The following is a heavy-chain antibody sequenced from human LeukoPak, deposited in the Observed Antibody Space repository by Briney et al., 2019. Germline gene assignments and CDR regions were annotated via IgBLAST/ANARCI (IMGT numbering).Heavy chain of an antibody. Sequence: GESLKISCKGSGYSFTSYWSGWVRQMPGKGLEWMGIIYPGDSDTRYSPSFQGQVTISADKSISTTYLQWSSLKASDTAMYYCARDGYNHDDAFDIWGQGTMVTVSS. D-gene: IGHD5-24*01. CDR2: IYPGDSDT. J-gene: IGHJ3*02. CDR3: ARDGYNHDDAFDI. V-gene: IGHV5-51*01. CDR1: GYSFTSYW.